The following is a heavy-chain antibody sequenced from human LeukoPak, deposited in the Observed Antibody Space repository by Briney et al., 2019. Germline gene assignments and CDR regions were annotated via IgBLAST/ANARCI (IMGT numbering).Heavy chain of an antibody. CDR1: GFTFSTSS. CDR2: IRSSSTTI. CDR3: ARDSRSHCGTAACDY. J-gene: IGHJ4*02. V-gene: IGHV3-48*01. D-gene: IGHD2-8*02. Sequence: GGSLRLSCAASGFTFSTSSMNWVRQAPGKGLEWVSYIRSSSTTIYYADSGKGRFTISRDNAKNSLYLQMNSLRAEDTAVYFCARDSRSHCGTAACDYWGQGTLVTVSS.